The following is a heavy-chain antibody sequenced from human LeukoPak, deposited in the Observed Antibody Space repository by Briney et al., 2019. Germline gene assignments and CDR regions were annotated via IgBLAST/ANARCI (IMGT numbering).Heavy chain of an antibody. J-gene: IGHJ5*02. D-gene: IGHD5-18*01. V-gene: IGHV1-18*01. Sequence: GASVKVSCKASGYTFTSYGISWVRQAPGQGLEWMEWISAYNGNTNYAQRLQGRVTITTDTSTSTAYMELRSLRSDDTAVYYCARGSPRDYSYGFNWFDPWGQGTLVTVSS. CDR1: GYTFTSYG. CDR2: ISAYNGNT. CDR3: ARGSPRDYSYGFNWFDP.